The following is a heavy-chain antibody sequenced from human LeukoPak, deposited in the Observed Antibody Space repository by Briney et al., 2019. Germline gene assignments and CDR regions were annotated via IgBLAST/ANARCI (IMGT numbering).Heavy chain of an antibody. D-gene: IGHD3-22*01. CDR2: MNPNSGNT. CDR3: ASGAITMIVVVPAYFQH. J-gene: IGHJ1*01. CDR1: GYTFTSYD. V-gene: IGHV1-8*01. Sequence: ASVKVSCKASGYTFTSYDINWVRQATGQGLEWMGWMNPNSGNTGYAQKFQGRVTMTRNTSISTAYMELSSPRSEDTAVYYCASGAITMIVVVPAYFQHWGQGTLVTVSS.